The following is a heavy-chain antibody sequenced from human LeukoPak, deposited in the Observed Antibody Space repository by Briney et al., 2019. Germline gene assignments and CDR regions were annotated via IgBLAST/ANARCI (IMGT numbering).Heavy chain of an antibody. D-gene: IGHD3-9*01. Sequence: SETLSLNCTVSGGSISSYYWSWIRQPPGKGLEWIGSIYYSGSTYYNPSLKSRVTISVDTSKNHFSLKLSSVTAADTAVYYCASELSYYDILTGYDYWGQGTLVTVSS. J-gene: IGHJ4*02. CDR2: IYYSGST. CDR3: ASELSYYDILTGYDY. CDR1: GGSISSYY. V-gene: IGHV4-59*05.